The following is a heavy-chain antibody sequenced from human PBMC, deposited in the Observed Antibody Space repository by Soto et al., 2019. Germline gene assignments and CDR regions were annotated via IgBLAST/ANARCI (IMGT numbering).Heavy chain of an antibody. CDR2: IIPIFGTA. V-gene: IGHV1-69*01. D-gene: IGHD1-7*01. Sequence: QVQLVQSGAEVKKPGSSVKVSCKASGGTFSSYAISWVRQAPGQGLEWMGGIIPIFGTANYAQKFQGRVTITADESTSTAYMELSSLRSEDTAVYYCARVPGRGDELPNYYYYGIDVWGQGTTVTVSS. CDR3: ARVPGRGDELPNYYYYGIDV. J-gene: IGHJ6*02. CDR1: GGTFSSYA.